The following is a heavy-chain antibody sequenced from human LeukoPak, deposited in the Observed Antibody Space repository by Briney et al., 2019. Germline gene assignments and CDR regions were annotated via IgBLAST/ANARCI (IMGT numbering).Heavy chain of an antibody. CDR3: ARGDTAMVR. D-gene: IGHD5-18*01. CDR2: IYYSGST. J-gene: IGHJ4*02. CDR1: GGSVSSYY. Sequence: SETLSLTCTVSGGSVSSYYWSWIRQPPGKGLEWIGYIYYSGSTNYNPSLKSRVTISVDTSKNQCSLKLSSVTAADTAVYYCARGDTAMVRWGQGTLVTVSS. V-gene: IGHV4-59*02.